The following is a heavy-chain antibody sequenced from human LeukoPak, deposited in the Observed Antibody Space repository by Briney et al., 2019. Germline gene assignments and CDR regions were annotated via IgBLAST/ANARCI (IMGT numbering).Heavy chain of an antibody. CDR1: GFTFSSYT. V-gene: IGHV3-30-3*01. D-gene: IGHD6-13*01. Sequence: GGSLRLSCAASGFTFSSYTMHWVRQAPGKGLEWVAVISYDGSNKYYADSVKGRFTISRDNSKSTLFLQMNSPSAEDTAVYYCARGIAATNYMDVWGKGTTVTVSS. CDR3: ARGIAATNYMDV. CDR2: ISYDGSNK. J-gene: IGHJ6*03.